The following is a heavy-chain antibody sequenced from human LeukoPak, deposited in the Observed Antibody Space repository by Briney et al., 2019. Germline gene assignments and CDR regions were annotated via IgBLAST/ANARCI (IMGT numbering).Heavy chain of an antibody. CDR3: ARVLRSYGYKNPYYFDY. V-gene: IGHV4-59*08. D-gene: IGHD5-18*01. CDR1: GGSISNYF. Sequence: SETLSLTCSVSGGSISNYFWTWIRQPPGKGLEWIGYIYSSGSTYYNPSLKSRVTISVDTSKNRFSLKLSTVTAADTAVYYCARVLRSYGYKNPYYFDYWGQGTLVTVSS. J-gene: IGHJ4*02. CDR2: IYSSGST.